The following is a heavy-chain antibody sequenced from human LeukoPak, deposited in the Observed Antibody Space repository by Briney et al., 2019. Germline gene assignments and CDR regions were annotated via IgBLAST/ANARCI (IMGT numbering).Heavy chain of an antibody. CDR3: ARDKYNWNDGGRFDP. Sequence: SSETLSLTCTVSDGSISSSSYYWGWIRQPPGKGLEWIGSIYHSGSTYYNPSLKSRVTISVDTSKNQFSLKLSSVTAADTAVYYCARDKYNWNDGGRFDPWGQGTLVTVSS. CDR1: DGSISSSSYY. D-gene: IGHD1-20*01. CDR2: IYHSGST. J-gene: IGHJ5*02. V-gene: IGHV4-39*07.